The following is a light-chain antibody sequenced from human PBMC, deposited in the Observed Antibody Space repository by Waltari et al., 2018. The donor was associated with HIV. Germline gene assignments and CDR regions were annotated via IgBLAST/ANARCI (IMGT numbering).Light chain of an antibody. CDR2: NNN. V-gene: IGLV1-44*01. CDR1: SSNIGSNH. J-gene: IGLJ3*02. CDR3: AAWHDSLNGPV. Sequence: QSVVTQPPSVSGTPGQWVTISCSGSSSNIGSNHVNWYQHLPGTAPKLLIYNNNPRPSGVPDRFSGSKSGTSASLAISGLQSEDEADYFCAAWHDSLNGPVFGGGTKLTVL.